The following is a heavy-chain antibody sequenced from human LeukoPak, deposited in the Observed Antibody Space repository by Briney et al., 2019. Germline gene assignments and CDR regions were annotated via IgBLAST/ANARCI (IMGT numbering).Heavy chain of an antibody. V-gene: IGHV3-21*01. J-gene: IGHJ5*02. CDR3: ARDLGSGWFDP. CDR1: GFTFSSYS. Sequence: GGSLRPSCAASGFTFSSYSMNWVRQAPGKGLEWVSSISSSSSYIYYADSVKGRFTISRDNAKNSLYLQMNSLRAEDTAVYYCARDLGSGWFDPWGQGTLVTVSS. CDR2: ISSSSSYI. D-gene: IGHD3-16*01.